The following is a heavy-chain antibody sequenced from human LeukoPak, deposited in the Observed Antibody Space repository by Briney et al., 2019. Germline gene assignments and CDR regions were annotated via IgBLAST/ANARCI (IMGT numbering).Heavy chain of an antibody. J-gene: IGHJ6*03. CDR2: IYYSGST. CDR1: GGSISSYY. CDR3: ARVRDCGGDCNTHNYYYYYYMDV. V-gene: IGHV4-59*01. D-gene: IGHD2-21*02. Sequence: SETLSLTCTVSGGSISSYYWSWIRQPPGKGLEWIGYIYYSGSTNYNPSLKSRVTISVDTSKNQFSLKLSSVTAADTAVYYCARVRDCGGDCNTHNYYYYYYMDVWGKGTTVTISS.